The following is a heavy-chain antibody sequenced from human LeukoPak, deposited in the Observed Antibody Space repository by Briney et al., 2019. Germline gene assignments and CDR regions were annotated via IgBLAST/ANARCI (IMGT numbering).Heavy chain of an antibody. J-gene: IGHJ3*02. CDR1: GFTFSSSA. V-gene: IGHV3-23*01. CDR2: ISASGGST. Sequence: GGSLRLSCAASGFTFSSSAMSWVRQVPGKGLEWASGISASGGSTYYADSVRGRFTISRDNSKNTLYVQMNSLRDEDTAVYYCAKDSYYYDSSGPDPFDIWGQGTMVTVSS. D-gene: IGHD3-22*01. CDR3: AKDSYYYDSSGPDPFDI.